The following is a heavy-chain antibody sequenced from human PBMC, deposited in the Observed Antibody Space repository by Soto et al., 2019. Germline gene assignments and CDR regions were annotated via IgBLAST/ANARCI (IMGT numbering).Heavy chain of an antibody. CDR1: GGSISSSSYY. Sequence: QLQLQESGPGLVKPSETLSLTCTVSGGSISSSSYYWGWIRQPPGKGVEWIGSIYYSGSTYYNPTLKSRVTISVDTSKNQFSLKLSSVTAADTAVYYCAKIYYDFWSGYYFDYWGQGTLVTVSS. CDR2: IYYSGST. J-gene: IGHJ4*02. D-gene: IGHD3-3*01. V-gene: IGHV4-39*01. CDR3: AKIYYDFWSGYYFDY.